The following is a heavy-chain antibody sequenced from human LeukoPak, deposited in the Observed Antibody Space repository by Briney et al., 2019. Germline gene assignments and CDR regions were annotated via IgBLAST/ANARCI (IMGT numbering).Heavy chain of an antibody. Sequence: ASVKVSCKASGGTFSSYAISWVRQAPGQGLEWMGRIIPILGIANYAQKFQGRVTITADKSTSTAYMELSSLRSEDTAVYYCATRIAAAKGVWFDPWGQGTLVTVSS. J-gene: IGHJ5*02. CDR1: GGTFSSYA. V-gene: IGHV1-69*04. D-gene: IGHD6-13*01. CDR2: IIPILGIA. CDR3: ATRIAAAKGVWFDP.